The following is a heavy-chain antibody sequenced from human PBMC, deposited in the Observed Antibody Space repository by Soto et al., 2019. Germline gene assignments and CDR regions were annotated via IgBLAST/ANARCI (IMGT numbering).Heavy chain of an antibody. CDR2: IYYSGGT. D-gene: IGHD5-12*01. CDR3: ARQNSGSADEMEW. V-gene: IGHV4-31*03. CDR1: GGSISRGGYY. Sequence: QVQLQESGPGLVKPSQTLSLTCTVSGGSISRGGYYWSWIRQHPGKGLEWIGYIYYSGGTYYNPSLKSRVPISAATCESQVSLRLSPVTAADPAVYYCARQNSGSADEMEWWGTGPTVTVSS. J-gene: IGHJ6*04.